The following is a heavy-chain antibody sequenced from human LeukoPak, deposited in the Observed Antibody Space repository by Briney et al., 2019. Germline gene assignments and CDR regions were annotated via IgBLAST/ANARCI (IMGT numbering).Heavy chain of an antibody. Sequence: GGSLRLSCAASGFTFDNYGMSWVRLVPGKGLEWVSGINWNGGSIGYAHSVKGRFTISRDNAKNSLYLQMNSLRAEDTALYYCARVGIYGDYGRYFDYWGQGTLVTVSS. V-gene: IGHV3-20*04. J-gene: IGHJ4*02. CDR3: ARVGIYGDYGRYFDY. CDR2: INWNGGSI. CDR1: GFTFDNYG. D-gene: IGHD4-17*01.